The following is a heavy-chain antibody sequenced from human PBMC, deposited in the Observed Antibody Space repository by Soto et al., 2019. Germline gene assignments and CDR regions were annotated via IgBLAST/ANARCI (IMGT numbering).Heavy chain of an antibody. V-gene: IGHV3-11*01. Sequence: GGSLRLSCAASGFTFSDYFMSWLSQAPGKGQECESYISDSGSIVYYSDSVKGRFTISRDNAKNSLYLQMNSLTAEDTAVYYCARNPPGGWWFDPWGQGTLVTVSS. J-gene: IGHJ5*02. CDR1: GFTFSDYF. CDR3: ARNPPGGWWFDP. D-gene: IGHD3-16*01. CDR2: ISDSGSIV.